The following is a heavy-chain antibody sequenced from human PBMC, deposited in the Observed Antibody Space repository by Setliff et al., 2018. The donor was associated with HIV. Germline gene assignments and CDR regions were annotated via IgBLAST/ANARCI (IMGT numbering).Heavy chain of an antibody. Sequence: KTSETLSLTCTVSGASITSHYWSWIRQSPGRELEWIGYIYSTGSTNYNASLRSRVMISVDTSKNQFSLKLSAVTAADTAVYYCARDHVFGSRTGFDPWGPGILVTVSS. D-gene: IGHD3-10*01. CDR2: IYSTGST. V-gene: IGHV4-59*11. J-gene: IGHJ5*02. CDR1: GASITSHY. CDR3: ARDHVFGSRTGFDP.